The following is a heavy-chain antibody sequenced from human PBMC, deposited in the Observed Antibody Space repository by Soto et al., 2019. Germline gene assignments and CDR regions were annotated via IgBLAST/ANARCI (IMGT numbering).Heavy chain of an antibody. V-gene: IGHV5-10-1*01. Sequence: GESLKISCKGSGYGFTSHWISWVRQMPGKGLEWMGRIDPSDSYTNYSPSFQGHVTISADKSISTAYLQWSSLKASDTAMYYCRSSSSLRHYSYGMDVWGQGTTVTGSS. D-gene: IGHD6-6*01. CDR1: GYGFTSHW. CDR3: RSSSSLRHYSYGMDV. CDR2: IDPSDSYT. J-gene: IGHJ6*01.